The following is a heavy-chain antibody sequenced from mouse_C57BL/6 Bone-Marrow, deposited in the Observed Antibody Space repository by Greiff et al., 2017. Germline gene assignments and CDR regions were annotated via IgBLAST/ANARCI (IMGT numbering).Heavy chain of an antibody. J-gene: IGHJ3*01. Sequence: VQLQESGPGLVQPSQRLSITCTVSGFSLPSYGLHWVRQSPGKGLAWLGVIWSGGSTDYNAAFISRLSIRKDTSKSQVFFKMNSLQADDTARYYCARSNYGVFAYWGQGTLVTVSA. D-gene: IGHD1-1*01. CDR3: ARSNYGVFAY. CDR2: IWSGGST. CDR1: GFSLPSYG. V-gene: IGHV2-2*01.